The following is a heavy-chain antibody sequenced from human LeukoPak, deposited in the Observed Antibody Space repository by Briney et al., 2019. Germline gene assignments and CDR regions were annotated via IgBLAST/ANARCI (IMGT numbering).Heavy chain of an antibody. CDR1: GLTFSSYW. CDR3: ARDYMVTFDY. D-gene: IGHD5-18*01. CDR2: IKQDGSEK. V-gene: IGHV3-7*05. Sequence: GGSLRLPCAASGLTFSSYWMTWVRQAPGKGLEWVANIKQDGSEKHYADSVKGRFTISRDNAKNSLYLQMNSLRAEDTAVYYCARDYMVTFDYWGQGTLVTVSS. J-gene: IGHJ4*02.